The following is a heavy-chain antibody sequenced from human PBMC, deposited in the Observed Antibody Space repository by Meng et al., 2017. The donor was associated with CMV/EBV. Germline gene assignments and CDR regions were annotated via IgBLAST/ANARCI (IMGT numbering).Heavy chain of an antibody. J-gene: IGHJ5*02. CDR2: ISSSGSTI. D-gene: IGHD3-3*01. Sequence: GESLKISCAASGFTFSSYEMNWVRQAPGKGLEWVSYISSSGSTIYYADSVKGRFTISRDNAKNSLHLQMNSLRAEDTAVYYCARVHDPRGDYDFWSGLPHLNWFDPWGQGTLVTVSS. V-gene: IGHV3-48*03. CDR3: ARVHDPRGDYDFWSGLPHLNWFDP. CDR1: GFTFSSYE.